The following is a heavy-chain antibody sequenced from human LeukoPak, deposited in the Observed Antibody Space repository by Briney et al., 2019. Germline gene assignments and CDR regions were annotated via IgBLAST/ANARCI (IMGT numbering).Heavy chain of an antibody. V-gene: IGHV3-30*02. CDR2: IRFDGSEK. J-gene: IGHJ6*03. CDR1: GFTFSSYG. CDR3: VKGTYYYMHV. Sequence: GGSLRLSCGASGFTFSSYGIDWVRQAPGKGLEWVTFIRFDGSEKSYADSLKGRFTISRDNSRNTVWLQMNSLRVEDTAVYYCVKGTYYYMHVWGKETTVTISS.